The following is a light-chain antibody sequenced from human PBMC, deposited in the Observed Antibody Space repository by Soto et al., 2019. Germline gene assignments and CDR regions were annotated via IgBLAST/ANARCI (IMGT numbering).Light chain of an antibody. V-gene: IGKV1-39*01. CDR2: AAS. J-gene: IGKJ1*01. CDR3: QQSYSTLWT. Sequence: DIQLTQSPSSLSASVGEAVTIIXXASQSISSYLNWYQQKPGKAPKLLIYAASSLQSGVPSRFSGSGSGTDFTLTISSLQPEDFATYYCQQSYSTLWTFGQGTKVDIK. CDR1: QSISSY.